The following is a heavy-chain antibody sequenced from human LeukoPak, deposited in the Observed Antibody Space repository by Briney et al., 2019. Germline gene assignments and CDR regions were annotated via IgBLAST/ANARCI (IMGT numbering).Heavy chain of an antibody. CDR1: GYTFADYF. J-gene: IGHJ4*02. Sequence: ASVKVSCKTSGYTFADYFIHWVRQAPGQGHEWMGRINANSGGTEYQQKFQGRVTMTRDTSISTAYVEVNWLISDDTAIYYCARDVSSTPNWEFDYWGQGTLVTVSS. V-gene: IGHV1-2*06. D-gene: IGHD1-26*01. CDR3: ARDVSSTPNWEFDY. CDR2: INANSGGT.